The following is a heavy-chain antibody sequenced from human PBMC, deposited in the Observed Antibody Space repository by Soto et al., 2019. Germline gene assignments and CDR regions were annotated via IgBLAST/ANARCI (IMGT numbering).Heavy chain of an antibody. CDR1: GGSFSNYF. V-gene: IGHV4-34*01. D-gene: IGHD3-3*02. Sequence: XTLSLPCGIYGGSFSNYFWTWIRQPPGKGLEWSGEVNHAGSANYNTSRKSRVTISVDTSKKQFSLKLSSVTAADTAVYYCARDLGFLRYGMDVWGQGTTGTVS. J-gene: IGHJ6*02. CDR3: ARDLGFLRYGMDV. CDR2: VNHAGSA.